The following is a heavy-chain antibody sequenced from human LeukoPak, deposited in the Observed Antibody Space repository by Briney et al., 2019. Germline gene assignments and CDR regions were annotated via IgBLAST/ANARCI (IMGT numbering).Heavy chain of an antibody. CDR1: GGSISSGDYY. CDR3: ARRGLDFWSGYYLPFDY. J-gene: IGHJ4*02. Sequence: PSETLSLTCTVPGGSISSGDYYWSWIRQPPGKGLEWIGYIYYSGSTYYNPSLKSRVTISVDTSKNQFSLKLSSVTAADTAVYYCARRGLDFWSGYYLPFDYWGQGTLVTVSS. V-gene: IGHV4-30-4*01. D-gene: IGHD3-3*01. CDR2: IYYSGST.